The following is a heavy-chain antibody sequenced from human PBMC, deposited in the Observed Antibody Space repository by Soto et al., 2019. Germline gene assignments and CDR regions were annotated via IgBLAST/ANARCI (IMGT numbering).Heavy chain of an antibody. CDR1: GFTFSNAW. J-gene: IGHJ4*02. CDR3: TTDPSSRGYRVY. V-gene: IGHV3-15*01. D-gene: IGHD5-12*01. CDR2: IKSKTDGGTT. Sequence: EVQLVESGGGLVQPGGSLRLSCAASGFTFSNAWMSWVRQAPGRGLEWVGRIKSKTDGGTTDYAAPVKGRFTISRDGSKTTLYLQMNSLKTEDTAVYYCTTDPSSRGYRVYWGQGTLVTVSS.